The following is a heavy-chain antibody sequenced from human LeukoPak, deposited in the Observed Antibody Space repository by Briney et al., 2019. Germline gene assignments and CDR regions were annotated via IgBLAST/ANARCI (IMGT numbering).Heavy chain of an antibody. J-gene: IGHJ4*02. V-gene: IGHV4-59*04. Sequence: KPSETLSLTCTVSGDSISSYYWSWIRQPPGKGLEWIGSIYYSGSTYYNPSLKSRVTMSVDTSNNQFSLKLSSVTAADTAVYYCARTRSPSKYDDSSGYGYWGQGTLVTVSS. D-gene: IGHD3-22*01. CDR3: ARTRSPSKYDDSSGYGY. CDR2: IYYSGST. CDR1: GDSISSYY.